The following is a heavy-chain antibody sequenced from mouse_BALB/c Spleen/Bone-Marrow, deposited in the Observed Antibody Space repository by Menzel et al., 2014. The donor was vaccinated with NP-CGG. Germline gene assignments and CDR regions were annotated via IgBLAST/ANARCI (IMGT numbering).Heavy chain of an antibody. J-gene: IGHJ1*01. CDR3: AREGGYYYGSSPYFDV. D-gene: IGHD1-1*01. CDR2: INPYNGDT. V-gene: IGHV1-20*02. Sequence: EVNLVESGPELVKPGASVKISCKASGYSFTGYFMNWVMQSHGKSLEWIGRINPYNGDTFYNQKFKGKATLTVDKSSSTAHMELRSLASEDSAVYYCAREGGYYYGSSPYFDVWGAGTTVTVSS. CDR1: GYSFTGYF.